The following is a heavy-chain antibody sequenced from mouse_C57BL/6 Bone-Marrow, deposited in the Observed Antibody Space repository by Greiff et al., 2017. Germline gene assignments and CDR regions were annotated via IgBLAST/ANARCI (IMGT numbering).Heavy chain of an antibody. D-gene: IGHD2-13*01. J-gene: IGHJ2*01. V-gene: IGHV14-4*01. CDR1: GFNIKDDY. CDR2: IDPENGDT. Sequence: VQLQQPGAELVRPGASVKLSCTASGFNIKDDYMHWVKQRPEQGLEWIGWIDPENGDTEYASKFQGKATITADTSSNTAYLQLSSLTSEDSAVYYCTTQDGDSYYFDYWGQGTTLTVSS. CDR3: TTQDGDSYYFDY.